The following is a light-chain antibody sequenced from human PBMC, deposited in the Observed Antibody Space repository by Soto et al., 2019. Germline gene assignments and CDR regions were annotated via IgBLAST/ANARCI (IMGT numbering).Light chain of an antibody. CDR1: SSNIGAGYD. CDR3: QSYDSSLSGYVV. CDR2: GNS. V-gene: IGLV1-40*01. J-gene: IGLJ2*01. Sequence: QPVLTQPPSVSGAPGQRVTISCTGSSSNIGAGYDVHWYQQLPGTAPKLLIYGNSNRPSGVPDRFSGSKSGTSASLAITGLQAEDVADYYSQSYDSSLSGYVVFGGGTKLTVL.